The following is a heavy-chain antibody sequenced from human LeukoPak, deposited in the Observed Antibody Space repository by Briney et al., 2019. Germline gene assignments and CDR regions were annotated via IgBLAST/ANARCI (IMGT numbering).Heavy chain of an antibody. CDR2: ISGSGGST. CDR1: GFIFRSYA. Sequence: GSLRLSCAASGFIFRSYAMSWVRQAPGKGLEWVSAISGSGGSTYYADSVKGRFTISRDNSKNTLYLQMNSLRAEDTAVYYCAKVLRYFDWLPRFDYWGQGTLVTVSS. V-gene: IGHV3-23*01. D-gene: IGHD3-9*01. CDR3: AKVLRYFDWLPRFDY. J-gene: IGHJ4*02.